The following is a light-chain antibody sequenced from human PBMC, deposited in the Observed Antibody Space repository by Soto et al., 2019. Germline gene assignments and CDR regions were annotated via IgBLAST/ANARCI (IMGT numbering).Light chain of an antibody. CDR3: QQYGGSPRT. CDR1: QSVSNNY. CDR2: GAS. Sequence: EIVLTQSPGTLSLSPGDRATLSCRASQSVSNNYLAWYQQKPRQAPRLLIYGASSRATDIPDRFSGSGAGTHFSLTISRLDPEDFAVYYCQQYGGSPRTFGQGTKVEIK. V-gene: IGKV3-20*01. J-gene: IGKJ1*01.